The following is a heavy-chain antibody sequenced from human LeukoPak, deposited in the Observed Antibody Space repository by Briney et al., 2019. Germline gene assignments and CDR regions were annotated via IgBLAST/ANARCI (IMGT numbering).Heavy chain of an antibody. D-gene: IGHD6-13*01. Sequence: GRSLRLSCAPSAFTFSSYAMHWVRQAPGKGLEWVAVISYDGSNKYYADSVKGRFTISRDNSKNTLYLQMNSLRAEDTAVYYCARAIAAAGPYYFDYWGQGTLVTVSS. CDR2: ISYDGSNK. CDR1: AFTFSSYA. J-gene: IGHJ4*02. CDR3: ARAIAAAGPYYFDY. V-gene: IGHV3-30*04.